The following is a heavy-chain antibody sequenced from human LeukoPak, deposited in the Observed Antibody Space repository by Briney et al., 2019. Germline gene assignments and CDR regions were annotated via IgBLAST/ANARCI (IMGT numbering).Heavy chain of an antibody. J-gene: IGHJ5*02. CDR3: ARDHVHNWNYGGVTNWFDP. CDR1: VYTFTSYG. CDR2: ISAYNGNT. D-gene: IGHD1-7*01. Sequence: ASVKVSCKASVYTFTSYGISWVRQAPGQGLEWMGWISAYNGNTNYAQKLQGRVTMTTDTSTSTAYMELRSLRSDDTAVYYCARDHVHNWNYGGVTNWFDPWGQGTLATVSS. V-gene: IGHV1-18*01.